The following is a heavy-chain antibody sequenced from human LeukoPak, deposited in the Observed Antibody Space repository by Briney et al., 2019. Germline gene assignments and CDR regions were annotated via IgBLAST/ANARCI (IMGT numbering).Heavy chain of an antibody. CDR2: IYYSGST. D-gene: IGHD2-2*01. V-gene: IGHV4-59*01. Sequence: SETLSLTCTVSGGSISSYYWSWIRQPPGKGLEWIGYIYYSGSTNYNPSLKSRVTISVDTSKNQFSLKLSSVTAADTAVYYCARGMSYCSSTSCYHFDYWGQGTLVTVSS. CDR1: GGSISSYY. CDR3: ARGMSYCSSTSCYHFDY. J-gene: IGHJ4*02.